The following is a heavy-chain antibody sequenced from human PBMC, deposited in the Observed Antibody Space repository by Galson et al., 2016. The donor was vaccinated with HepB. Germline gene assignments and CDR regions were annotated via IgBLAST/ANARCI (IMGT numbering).Heavy chain of an antibody. J-gene: IGHJ3*02. Sequence: SLRLSCAASGFTFSSYWMSWVRQAPGKGLEWVANIKRDGSEKSYVDSVKGRFTISRDNADNSPYLQMNSLRAEDTAVYYCARLSRLPWAFDIWGQGTMVTVSS. CDR2: IKRDGSEK. CDR1: GFTFSSYW. CDR3: ARLSRLPWAFDI. D-gene: IGHD5-12*01. V-gene: IGHV3-7*01.